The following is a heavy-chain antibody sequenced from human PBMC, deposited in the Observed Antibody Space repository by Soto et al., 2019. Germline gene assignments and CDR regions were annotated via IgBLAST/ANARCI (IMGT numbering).Heavy chain of an antibody. CDR2: IYYSGTT. V-gene: IGHV4-59*01. CDR1: GGSISPYY. D-gene: IGHD4-17*01. Sequence: LSLTCTVSGGSISPYYWSWIRQPPGKGLEWIGSIYYSGTTKYNPSLKSRVTISADTSKNHFSLKLSSVTAADTAVYYCARVGGYYGDYPNFDYWGQGTLVTVSS. J-gene: IGHJ4*02. CDR3: ARVGGYYGDYPNFDY.